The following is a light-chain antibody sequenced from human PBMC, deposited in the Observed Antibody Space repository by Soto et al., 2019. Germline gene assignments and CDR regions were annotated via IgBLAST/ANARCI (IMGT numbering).Light chain of an antibody. J-gene: IGKJ1*01. V-gene: IGKV1-6*01. CDR3: LQDYNYSWT. Sequence: AIQMTQSPSSLSASVGDRVTITCRASQVTRNDLAWYQQKPGTPPKLLIYAASSLQSGVPSRFRGSGSGTDFTLTISSLQPEDFATYYCLQDYNYSWTFGQGTKVEIK. CDR1: QVTRND. CDR2: AAS.